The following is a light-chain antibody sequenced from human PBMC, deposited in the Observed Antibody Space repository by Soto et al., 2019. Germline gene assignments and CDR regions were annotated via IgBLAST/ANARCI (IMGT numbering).Light chain of an antibody. CDR2: DVS. CDR1: SSDVGNYDY. CDR3: TSFTTRATYV. Sequence: QSVLTQPAPLSGAPWQSLTISCPWTSSDVGNYDYVSWYQQHPGKVPKLMIYDVSNRPSGVSNRFSGSKSGNTASLTISGLQAEDEADYYCTSFTTRATYVFGTGTKVTVL. V-gene: IGLV2-14*01. J-gene: IGLJ1*01.